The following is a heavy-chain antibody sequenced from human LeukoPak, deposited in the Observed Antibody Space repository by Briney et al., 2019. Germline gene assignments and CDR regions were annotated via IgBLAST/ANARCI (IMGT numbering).Heavy chain of an antibody. CDR2: IKQDGSEK. D-gene: IGHD3-22*01. CDR1: RFTFSSYW. Sequence: GGSLRLSCAASRFTFSSYWMSWVRQAPGKGLEWVANIKQDGSEKYYVDSVKGRFTISRDNAKNSLYLQMNSLRAEDTAVYYCARAPKYYYDSSGYYHNGYWGQGTLVTVSS. V-gene: IGHV3-7*05. CDR3: ARAPKYYYDSSGYYHNGY. J-gene: IGHJ4*02.